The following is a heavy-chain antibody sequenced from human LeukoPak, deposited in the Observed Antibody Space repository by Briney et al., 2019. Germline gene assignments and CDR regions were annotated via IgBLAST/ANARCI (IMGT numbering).Heavy chain of an antibody. J-gene: IGHJ3*02. V-gene: IGHV3-30*18. D-gene: IGHD1-26*01. CDR1: GFTFSSYG. Sequence: GGSLRLSCAASGFTFSSYGMHWVRQAPGKGLEWVAVISYDGSNKYYADSVKGRFTISRDNSKNTLYLQMNSLRAEDTAVYYCAKDGGVGATAKPRPGAFDIWGQGTMVTVSS. CDR3: AKDGGVGATAKPRPGAFDI. CDR2: ISYDGSNK.